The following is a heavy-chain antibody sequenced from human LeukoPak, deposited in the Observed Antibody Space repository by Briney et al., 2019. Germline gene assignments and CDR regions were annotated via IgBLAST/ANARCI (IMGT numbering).Heavy chain of an antibody. CDR3: VRDRFRMDV. Sequence: GGSLRLSCAASGFTFSSYSMNWVRQAPGKGLEWVSSISSSSSYIYYADSMKGRFTISRDNAKNSLYLQMNSLTAEDTAVYFCVRDRFRMDVWGKGSTVIVSS. D-gene: IGHD3-10*01. V-gene: IGHV3-21*01. CDR1: GFTFSSYS. J-gene: IGHJ6*03. CDR2: ISSSSSYI.